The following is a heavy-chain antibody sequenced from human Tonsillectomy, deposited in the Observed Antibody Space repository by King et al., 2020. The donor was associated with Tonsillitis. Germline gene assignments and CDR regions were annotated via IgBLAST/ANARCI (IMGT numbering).Heavy chain of an antibody. J-gene: IGHJ4*02. CDR1: GFTFDTFA. D-gene: IGHD1-1*01. CDR2: ISSSGDNT. Sequence: VQLVESGGGLVQPGGSLRLSCAASGFTFDTFAMSWVRQAPGKGLEWVSGISSSGDNTYYVDSVKGRFTISRDNSKNTLYLQMNSLRAEDTAVYYCAKDGWELQMEYYFDYWGQGNLVTVSS. CDR3: AKDGWELQMEYYFDY. V-gene: IGHV3-23*04.